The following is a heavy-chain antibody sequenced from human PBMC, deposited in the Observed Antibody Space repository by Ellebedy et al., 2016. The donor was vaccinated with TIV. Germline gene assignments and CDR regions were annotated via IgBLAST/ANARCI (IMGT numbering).Heavy chain of an antibody. CDR3: AVRPLAPNYFDS. V-gene: IGHV3-7*01. CDR2: INEDGSAR. J-gene: IGHJ4*02. D-gene: IGHD2-15*01. CDR1: GFTFSSHW. Sequence: PGGSLRLSCAASGFTFSSHWMNWVRQAPGKGLEWVANINEDGSARYYVDSVKGRFTISRDNAKNSLYLQMKSLRGEDTDVYYCAVRPLAPNYFDSWGRGTLVTVSS.